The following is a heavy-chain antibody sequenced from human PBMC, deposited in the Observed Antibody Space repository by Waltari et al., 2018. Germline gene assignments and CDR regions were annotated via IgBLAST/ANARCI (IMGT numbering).Heavy chain of an antibody. CDR1: GGTFSSYA. V-gene: IGHV1-69*14. CDR3: ASYGQLVPYFDY. Sequence: QVQLLQSGAEVTKPGSSLKVSCKASGGTFSSYAISWVRQAPGQGLEWMGGIIPICGTANYAQKFQGRVTITADKSTSTAYMELSSLRSEDTAVYYCASYGQLVPYFDYWGQGTLVTVSS. D-gene: IGHD6-6*01. CDR2: IIPICGTA. J-gene: IGHJ4*02.